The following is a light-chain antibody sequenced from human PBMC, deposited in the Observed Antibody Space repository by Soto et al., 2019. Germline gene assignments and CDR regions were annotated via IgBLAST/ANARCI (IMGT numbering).Light chain of an antibody. CDR2: DAS. J-gene: IGKJ1*01. CDR3: QQYNNWPT. V-gene: IGKV3D-15*01. Sequence: EIVLTQSPATLSLSPGERATLSCRDSQIVRGKYLAWYHQRPGQAPRLLIYDASNRATGIPARFSGSGSGTEFTLTISSLQSEDFAVYYCQQYNNWPTFGQGTKVDIK. CDR1: QIVRGKY.